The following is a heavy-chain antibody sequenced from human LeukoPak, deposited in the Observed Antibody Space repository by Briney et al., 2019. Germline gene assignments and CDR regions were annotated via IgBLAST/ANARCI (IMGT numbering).Heavy chain of an antibody. CDR3: ARGGGHDYGDYVGLA. J-gene: IGHJ5*02. Sequence: SVKVSCKASGCTFSSYAISWVRQAPGQGLEWMGGIIPIFGTANYAQKFQGRVTITTDESTSTAYMELSSLRSEDTAVYYCARGGGHDYGDYVGLAWGQGTLVTVSS. CDR2: IIPIFGTA. V-gene: IGHV1-69*05. D-gene: IGHD4-17*01. CDR1: GCTFSSYA.